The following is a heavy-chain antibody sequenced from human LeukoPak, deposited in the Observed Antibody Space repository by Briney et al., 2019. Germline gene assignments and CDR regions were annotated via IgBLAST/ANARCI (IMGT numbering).Heavy chain of an antibody. Sequence: SETLSLTCAVYGGSFSGYYWSWIRQPPGKGLEWIGEINHSGSTNYNPSLKSRVTISVDTSKNQFSLKLSSVTAADTAVYYCATSSGSYPDAFDIWGQGTMVTVSS. CDR2: INHSGST. CDR3: ATSSGSYPDAFDI. V-gene: IGHV4-34*01. CDR1: GGSFSGYY. D-gene: IGHD3-10*01. J-gene: IGHJ3*02.